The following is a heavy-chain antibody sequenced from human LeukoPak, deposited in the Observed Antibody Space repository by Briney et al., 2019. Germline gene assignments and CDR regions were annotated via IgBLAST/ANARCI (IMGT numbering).Heavy chain of an antibody. CDR3: ARDLKESSRWTLPIDY. J-gene: IGHJ4*02. Sequence: KSGGCLRLSCAASGFTFSSYSMNWVRQAPGKGLEWVSSISSSSSYIYYADSVKGRFTISRDNAKNSLYLQMNSLRAEDTAVYYCARDLKESSRWTLPIDYWGQGTLVTVSS. D-gene: IGHD6-13*01. V-gene: IGHV3-21*01. CDR1: GFTFSSYS. CDR2: ISSSSSYI.